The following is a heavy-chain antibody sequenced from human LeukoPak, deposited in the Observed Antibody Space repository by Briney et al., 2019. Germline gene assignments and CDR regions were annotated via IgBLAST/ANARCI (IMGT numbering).Heavy chain of an antibody. Sequence: ASVKVSCKVSGYTLTELSMHWVRQAPGKGLEWMGGFDPEDGETTYAQKFQGRVTMTEDTSTDTAYMELSSLRFEDTAVYYCATDLPYNYDSSGWGQGTLVTVSS. CDR1: GYTLTELS. CDR2: FDPEDGET. J-gene: IGHJ4*02. CDR3: ATDLPYNYDSSG. D-gene: IGHD3-22*01. V-gene: IGHV1-24*01.